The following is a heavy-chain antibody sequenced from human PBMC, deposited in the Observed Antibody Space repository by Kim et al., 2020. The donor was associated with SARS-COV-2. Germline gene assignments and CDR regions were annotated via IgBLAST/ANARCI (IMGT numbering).Heavy chain of an antibody. CDR3: ALPMVRKKGAFDI. V-gene: IGHV3-23*03. CDR2: IYSGGSST. J-gene: IGHJ3*02. CDR1: GFTFSSYA. D-gene: IGHD3-10*01. Sequence: GGSLRLSCAASGFTFSSYAMSWVRQAPGKGLEWVSVIYSGGSSTYYADSVKGRFTISRDNSKNTLYLQMNSLRAEDTAVYYCALPMVRKKGAFDIWGQGTMVTVSS.